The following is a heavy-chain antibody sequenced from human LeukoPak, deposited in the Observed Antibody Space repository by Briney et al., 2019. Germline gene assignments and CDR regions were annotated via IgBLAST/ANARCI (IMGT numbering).Heavy chain of an antibody. Sequence: QAGGSLRLSCAASGFTFSSYSMNWVRQAPGKGLEWLSYISSTSSAIYYADSLKGRLTISRDNAKNSLYLQMDSLRAEDAAVYYCARVIGSYGDSAYWGQGTLVTVSS. CDR1: GFTFSSYS. CDR2: ISSTSSAI. V-gene: IGHV3-48*04. J-gene: IGHJ4*02. CDR3: ARVIGSYGDSAY. D-gene: IGHD3-16*01.